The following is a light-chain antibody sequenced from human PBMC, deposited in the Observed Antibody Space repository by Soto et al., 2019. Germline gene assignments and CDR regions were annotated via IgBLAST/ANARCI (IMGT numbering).Light chain of an antibody. CDR2: DVS. J-gene: IGLJ2*01. CDR1: SSDIGDYNY. Sequence: QSVLTQPASVSGSPGQSINISCTGCSSDIGDYNYVSWYNQHTGKAPKLMIYDVSNRPSGVSNRFSGSKSGNTASLTISGFQAEDEADYYCSSYTSNNFVIFGGGTKLTVL. CDR3: SSYTSNNFVI. V-gene: IGLV2-14*03.